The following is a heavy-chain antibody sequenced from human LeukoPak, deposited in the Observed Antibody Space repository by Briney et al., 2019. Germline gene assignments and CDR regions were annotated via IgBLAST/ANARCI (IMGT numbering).Heavy chain of an antibody. CDR2: IRYDGSNK. D-gene: IGHD6-19*01. CDR1: GFTFSSIG. V-gene: IGHV3-30*02. J-gene: IGHJ5*02. Sequence: GGSLRLSCAASGFTFSSIGMHWVRQAPGKGLEWLAFIRYDGSNKYYADSMKGRLTISRDNSKNTLYLEMNSLRPEDTAMYYCARARNPYSSGWIPRYNWFDPWGQGTLVTVSS. CDR3: ARARNPYSSGWIPRYNWFDP.